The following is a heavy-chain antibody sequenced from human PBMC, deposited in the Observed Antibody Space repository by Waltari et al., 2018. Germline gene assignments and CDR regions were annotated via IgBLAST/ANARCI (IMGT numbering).Heavy chain of an antibody. CDR3: VKDHRDFWSRHYTGAT. V-gene: IGHV3-23*01. CDR1: GFSFTTHA. Sequence: EAHLLESGGALLQPGMSLRHSCEVSGFSFTTHAMNWVRQAPGKGLEWVASLTGSGSSSYYADSVKGRFTISRDNSRNRLFLQMNSLRADDTGVYYCVKDHRDFWSRHYTGATWGQGTPVTVSP. J-gene: IGHJ4*03. CDR2: LTGSGSSS. D-gene: IGHD3-3*01.